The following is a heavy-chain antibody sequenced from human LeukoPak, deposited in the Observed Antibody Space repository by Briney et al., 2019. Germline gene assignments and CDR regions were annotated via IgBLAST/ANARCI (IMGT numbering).Heavy chain of an antibody. CDR1: GFTFSSYG. CDR2: ISYDGSNK. V-gene: IGHV3-30*18. D-gene: IGHD2-21*02. CDR3: AKYQDPSCGGYRHSDDAFDI. J-gene: IGHJ3*02. Sequence: GGSLRLSCAASGFTFSSYGMHWVRQAPGKGLEWVAVISYDGSNKYYADSVKGRFTISRDNSKNTLYLQMNSLRAEDTAVYYCAKYQDPSCGGYRHSDDAFDIWGQGTMVTVSS.